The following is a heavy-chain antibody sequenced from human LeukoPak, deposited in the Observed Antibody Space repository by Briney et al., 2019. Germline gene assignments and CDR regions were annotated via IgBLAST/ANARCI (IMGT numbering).Heavy chain of an antibody. Sequence: SETLSFTCTVSGGSISSYYWSWIRQPPGKGLEWIGYIYYSGSTNYNPSLKSRVTISVDTSKNQFSLKLSSVTAADTAVYYCAREVVTTDVFDYWGQGTLVTVSS. D-gene: IGHD4-17*01. CDR2: IYYSGST. CDR1: GGSISSYY. CDR3: AREVVTTDVFDY. J-gene: IGHJ4*02. V-gene: IGHV4-59*01.